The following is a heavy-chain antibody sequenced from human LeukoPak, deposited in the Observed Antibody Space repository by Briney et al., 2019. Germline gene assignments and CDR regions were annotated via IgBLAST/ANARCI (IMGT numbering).Heavy chain of an antibody. J-gene: IGHJ4*02. Sequence: PGGSLRLSCSASGFTFSSSAMHWVRQAPGKGLEYVSAINSYGSSTYYADSVKGRFTISRDNSKNMLYLQMSSLRDEDTAVYYCVKDLRAVGAPNSDYWGQGTLVTVSS. V-gene: IGHV3-64D*09. CDR2: INSYGSST. CDR1: GFTFSSSA. CDR3: VKDLRAVGAPNSDY. D-gene: IGHD6-19*01.